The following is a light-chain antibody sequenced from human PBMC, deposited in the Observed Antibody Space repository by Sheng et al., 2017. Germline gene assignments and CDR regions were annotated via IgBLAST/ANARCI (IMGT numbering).Light chain of an antibody. CDR1: QSISNY. V-gene: IGKV1-39*01. CDR2: AAS. CDR3: QQSYSTPRT. Sequence: DIQMTQSPSSLPASVGDRVTITCWASQSISNYLNWYQQKPGRAPRLLIYAASSLQSGVPSRFSGSGSGTDFTLTISSLQPEDFATYYCQQSYSTPRTFGQGTKVEIQ. J-gene: IGKJ1*01.